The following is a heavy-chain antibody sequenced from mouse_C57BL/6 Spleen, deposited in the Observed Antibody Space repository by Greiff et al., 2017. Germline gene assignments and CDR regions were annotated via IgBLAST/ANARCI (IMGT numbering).Heavy chain of an antibody. D-gene: IGHD2-4*01. CDR1: GFNIKDDY. J-gene: IGHJ3*01. CDR2: IDPENGDT. V-gene: IGHV14-4*01. CDR3: TTDYDSPFAY. Sequence: VQLQQSGAELVRPGASVKLSCTASGFNIKDDYMHWVKQRPEQGLEWIGWIDPENGDTEYASKFQGKATITADTSSNTAYLQLSSLTSEDTAVYYCTTDYDSPFAYWGQGTLVTVSA.